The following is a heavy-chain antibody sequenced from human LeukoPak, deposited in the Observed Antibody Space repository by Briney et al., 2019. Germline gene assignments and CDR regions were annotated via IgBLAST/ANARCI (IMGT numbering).Heavy chain of an antibody. CDR2: IKQDGSEK. V-gene: IGHV3-7*01. D-gene: IGHD6-13*01. Sequence: GGSLRLSCAASGFTFSSYWMSWVRQAPGKGLEWVANIKQDGSEKYYVDSVKGRFTISRDNAKSSLYLQMNSLRAEDTAVYYCARQTIAAAGKDFDYWGQGTLVTVSS. CDR3: ARQTIAAAGKDFDY. CDR1: GFTFSSYW. J-gene: IGHJ4*02.